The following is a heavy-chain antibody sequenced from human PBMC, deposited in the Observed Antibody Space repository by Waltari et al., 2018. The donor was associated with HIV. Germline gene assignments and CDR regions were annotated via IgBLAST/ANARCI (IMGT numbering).Heavy chain of an antibody. D-gene: IGHD3-16*01. CDR2: IYYSGTT. CDR1: GGSTHSSCHY. Sequence: QVQLRESGPGLVKPSPTLSLTSTVSGGSTHSSCHYWNWIRQHPVKGLEWIGYIYYSGTTQYNPSLKSRVTISIDTSKSQFSLKLKSVTAADTAVYYCARGDLGGMVRYWGQGTLVAVSS. CDR3: ARGDLGGMVRY. V-gene: IGHV4-31*03. J-gene: IGHJ4*02.